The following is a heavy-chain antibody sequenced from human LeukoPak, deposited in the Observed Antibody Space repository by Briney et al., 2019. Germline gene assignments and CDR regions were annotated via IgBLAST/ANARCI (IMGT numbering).Heavy chain of an antibody. CDR3: ARDPLGENWFYP. CDR1: GGTFSSYA. V-gene: IGHV1-69*04. D-gene: IGHD3-16*01. CDR2: IIPILGIA. Sequence: SVNVSRKSSGGTFSSYAISWVRQAPGQGLEWMGRIIPILGIANYAQKFQGRVTITADKSTSTAYMELSSLRSEDTAVYYCARDPLGENWFYPWGQGTLVTVSS. J-gene: IGHJ5*02.